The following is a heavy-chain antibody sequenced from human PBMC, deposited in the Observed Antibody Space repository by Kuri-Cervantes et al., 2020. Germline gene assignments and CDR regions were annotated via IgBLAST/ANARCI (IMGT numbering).Heavy chain of an antibody. CDR3: TRDSYDSLRYYGMDV. CDR1: GFNFGDYA. CDR2: INTDGSYR. D-gene: IGHD3-3*01. J-gene: IGHJ6*02. Sequence: GESLKISCIASGFNFGDYAMNWVRQAPGKGLVWVARINTDGSYRNYTDSMKGRFTISRDNADNTLYLQMNSLRAEDTAMYYCTRDSYDSLRYYGMDVWGQGTTVTVSS. V-gene: IGHV3-74*01.